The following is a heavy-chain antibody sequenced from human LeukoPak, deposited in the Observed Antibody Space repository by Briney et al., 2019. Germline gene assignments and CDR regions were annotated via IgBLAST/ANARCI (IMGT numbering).Heavy chain of an antibody. Sequence: KPSETLSLTCTVSGGSIRSYYWSWIRQPAGKGLEWIGRIYTSGSTNYNPSLKSRVTMSVDTSKNQFSLKLSSVTAADTAVYYCARSGPYYYGSGSYYPDYWGQGTLVTVSS. CDR3: ARSGPYYYGSGSYYPDY. J-gene: IGHJ4*02. CDR2: IYTSGST. V-gene: IGHV4-4*07. CDR1: GGSIRSYY. D-gene: IGHD3-10*01.